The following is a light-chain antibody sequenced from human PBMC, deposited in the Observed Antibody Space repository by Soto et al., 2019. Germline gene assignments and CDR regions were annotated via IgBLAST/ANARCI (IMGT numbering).Light chain of an antibody. CDR3: QQYKDSVWT. CDR2: NAS. CDR1: QSVSSSY. Sequence: EIVLTQSPGTLSLSPGERATLSCRASQSVSSSYLAWYQQKPGQAPRLLIYNASSRATGIPDRFSGSGSGTDFTLTINRLEPEDFATYYCQQYKDSVWTFGQGTKV. V-gene: IGKV3-20*01. J-gene: IGKJ1*01.